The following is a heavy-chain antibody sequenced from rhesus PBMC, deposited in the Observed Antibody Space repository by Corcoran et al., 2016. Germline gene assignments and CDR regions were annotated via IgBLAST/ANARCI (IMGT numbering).Heavy chain of an antibody. CDR3: ARVTYYYSGSYKDY. V-gene: IGHV4-65*01. D-gene: IGHD3-16*01. CDR1: GGSISSSNW. Sequence: QVQLQESGPGLVKPSETLSLTCAVSGGSISSSNWWSWIRQPPGKGLEWIGYISGSSGRTYYHPSLKSRVTISTDTSKNQFALKLSSVTAADTAVYYCARVTYYYSGSYKDYWGQGVLVTVSS. J-gene: IGHJ4*01. CDR2: ISGSSGRT.